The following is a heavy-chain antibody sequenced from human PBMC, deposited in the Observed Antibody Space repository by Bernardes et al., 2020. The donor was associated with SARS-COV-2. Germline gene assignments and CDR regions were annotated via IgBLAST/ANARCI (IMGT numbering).Heavy chain of an antibody. Sequence: GGSLRLSCAASGFTFSSYGMHWVRQAPGKGLEWVAVIWYDGSNKYYADSVKGRFTISRDNSKNTLYLQMNSLRAEDTAVYYCASPSGYDFWSGFNYWGQGTLVTVSS. CDR2: IWYDGSNK. V-gene: IGHV3-33*01. CDR3: ASPSGYDFWSGFNY. D-gene: IGHD3-3*01. CDR1: GFTFSSYG. J-gene: IGHJ4*02.